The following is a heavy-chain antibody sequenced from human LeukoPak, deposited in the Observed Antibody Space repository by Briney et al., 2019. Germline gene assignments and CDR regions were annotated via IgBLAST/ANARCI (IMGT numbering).Heavy chain of an antibody. CDR2: ISSSSSYI. CDR1: GFTFSSYT. V-gene: IGHV3-21*01. J-gene: IGHJ4*02. D-gene: IGHD4-17*01. CDR3: AFGDLGSAG. Sequence: GGSLRLSCAASGFTFSSYTMNWVRQAPGKGLEWVSSISSSSSYICYAGSVKGRFAIARDNAKNSLYLQMNSLRAEDTAMYYCAFGDLGSAGWGQGTLVTVSS.